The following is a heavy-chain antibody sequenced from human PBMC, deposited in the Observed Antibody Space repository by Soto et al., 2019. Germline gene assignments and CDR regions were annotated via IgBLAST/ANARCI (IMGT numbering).Heavy chain of an antibody. CDR1: GGTFSSYA. CDR2: IIPIFGTA. J-gene: IGHJ6*02. Sequence: QVQLVQSGAEVKKPGSSVKVSCKASGGTFSSYAISWVRQAPGQGLEWMGGIIPIFGTANYAQKFQGRVTSTADESTSTAYRELSSLRSEDTDVYYGARQGAWIQLLPKRRPYYYYYGMDVWGQGTTVTVSS. V-gene: IGHV1-69*01. CDR3: ARQGAWIQLLPKRRPYYYYYGMDV. D-gene: IGHD5-18*01.